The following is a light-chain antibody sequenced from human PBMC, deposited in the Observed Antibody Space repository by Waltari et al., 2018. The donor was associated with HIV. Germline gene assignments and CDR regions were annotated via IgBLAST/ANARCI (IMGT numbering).Light chain of an antibody. Sequence: QSALTQPAYVSGSPGQSITISCTGPTSDADSFDYVSWYQQHPGKVPTLIIYEVSFRASGVSSRVSASKSGNTTSLTISGLQAEDEAVYYCGSYTATNSMMFGGGTKLTVL. CDR3: GSYTATNSMM. J-gene: IGLJ3*02. CDR1: TSDADSFDY. CDR2: EVS. V-gene: IGLV2-14*01.